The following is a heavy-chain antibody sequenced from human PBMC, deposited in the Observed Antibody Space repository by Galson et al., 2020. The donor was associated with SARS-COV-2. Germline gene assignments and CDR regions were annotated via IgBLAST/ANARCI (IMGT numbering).Heavy chain of an antibody. D-gene: IGHD6-19*01. V-gene: IGHV4-38-2*01. Sequence: SETLYLTCGASGYSITNDYWWGWIRLAPGKGLEWIGSIYHNGDTHYSPSLKSRITISVDTSTNQFSLKLTSVTAADTAAYYCARQIGSGRWGFDIWGQGTMVTVSS. CDR3: ARQIGSGRWGFDI. CDR2: IYHNGDT. J-gene: IGHJ3*02. CDR1: GYSITNDYW.